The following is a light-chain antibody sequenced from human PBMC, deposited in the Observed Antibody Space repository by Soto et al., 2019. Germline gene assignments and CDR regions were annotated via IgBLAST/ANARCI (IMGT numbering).Light chain of an antibody. CDR2: DAS. Sequence: EIRKTQSPSTLSASVGDRVTITCRASQSISSWLAWYQQKPGKAPKLLIYDASSLESGVPSRFSGSGSGTEFTLTISSLQPDDFATYYCQQYNSYSSFGQGTKVDIK. CDR3: QQYNSYSS. CDR1: QSISSW. V-gene: IGKV1-5*01. J-gene: IGKJ1*01.